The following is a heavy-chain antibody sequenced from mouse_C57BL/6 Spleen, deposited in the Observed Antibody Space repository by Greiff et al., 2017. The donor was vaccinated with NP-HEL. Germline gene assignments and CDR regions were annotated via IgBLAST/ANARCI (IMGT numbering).Heavy chain of an antibody. CDR3: AREDDYSWFAY. J-gene: IGHJ3*01. D-gene: IGHD2-4*01. CDR1: GYSITSGYD. V-gene: IGHV3-1*01. Sequence: EVKLMESGPGMVKPSQSLSLTCTVTGYSITSGYDWHWIRHFPGNKLEWMGYISYSGSTNYNPSLKSRISITHDTSKNHFFLKLNSVTTEDTATYYCAREDDYSWFAYWGQGTLVTVSA. CDR2: ISYSGST.